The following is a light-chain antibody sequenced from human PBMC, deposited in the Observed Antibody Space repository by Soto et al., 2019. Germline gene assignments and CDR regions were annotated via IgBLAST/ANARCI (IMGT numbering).Light chain of an antibody. V-gene: IGKV3-11*01. Sequence: IVMTQSPATLSVSPGERATLSCRASQNIYSNVAWYQQRPGQAPRLLIYLTSNRAAGIPARFSGSGSGTDFTLTISDVEPEDFAVYYCHQRQSWPRTFGQGTKVDIK. J-gene: IGKJ1*01. CDR1: QNIYSN. CDR3: HQRQSWPRT. CDR2: LTS.